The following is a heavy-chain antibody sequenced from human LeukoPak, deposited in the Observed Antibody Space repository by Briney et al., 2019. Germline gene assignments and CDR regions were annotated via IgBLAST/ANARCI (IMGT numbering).Heavy chain of an antibody. CDR3: AKDREVAGTFLPDY. V-gene: IGHV3-30*18. J-gene: IGHJ4*02. D-gene: IGHD6-19*01. CDR1: GFTFSSYW. CDR2: ISYDESNE. Sequence: PGGSLRLSCAASGFTFSSYWMSWVRQAPGMGLEWVALISYDESNEYHADSVKGRFSVSRDNSKNTLYLQMNSLRAEDTAVYYCAKDREVAGTFLPDYWGQGTLVTVSS.